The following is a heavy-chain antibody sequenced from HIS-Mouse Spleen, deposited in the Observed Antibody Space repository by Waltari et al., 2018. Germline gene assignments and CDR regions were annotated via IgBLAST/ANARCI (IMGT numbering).Heavy chain of an antibody. J-gene: IGHJ2*01. CDR2: IYYSGST. V-gene: IGHV4-39*07. CDR1: GGSSSSSSYY. CDR3: AREIPYSSSWYDWYFDL. D-gene: IGHD6-13*01. Sequence: QLQLQESGPGLVKPSETLSLTCTGSGGSSSSSSYYWGWICQPPGKGLEWIGSIYYSGSTYYNPSLKSRVTISVDTSKNQFSLKLSSVTAADTAVYYCAREIPYSSSWYDWYFDLWGRGTLVTVSS.